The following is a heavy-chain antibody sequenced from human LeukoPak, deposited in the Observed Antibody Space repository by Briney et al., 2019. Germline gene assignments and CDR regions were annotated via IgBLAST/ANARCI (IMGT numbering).Heavy chain of an antibody. CDR2: IYYSGST. CDR3: ARGRRRSGYCSGGSCYSYFDY. CDR1: GGSISSSSYY. J-gene: IGHJ4*02. Sequence: SETLSLTCTVSGGSISSSSYYWGWIRQPPGKGLEWIGYIYYSGSTYYNPSLKSRVTISVDTSKNQFSLKLSSVTAADTAVYYCARGRRRSGYCSGGSCYSYFDYWGQGTLVTVSS. V-gene: IGHV4-39*07. D-gene: IGHD2-15*01.